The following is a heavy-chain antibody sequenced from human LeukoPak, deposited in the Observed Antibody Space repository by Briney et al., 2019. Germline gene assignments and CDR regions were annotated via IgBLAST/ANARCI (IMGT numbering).Heavy chain of an antibody. CDR3: DPYYDFWSGYYTGKDYFDY. D-gene: IGHD3-3*01. J-gene: IGHJ4*02. CDR2: ISSSSSYI. V-gene: IGHV3-21*01. Sequence: GGSLRPSCAASGFTFSSYSMNWVRQAPGKGLEWVSSISSSSSYIYYADSVKGRFTISRDNAKNSLYLQMNSLRAEDTAVYARDPYYDFWSGYYTGKDYFDYWGQGTLVTVSS. CDR1: GFTFSSYS.